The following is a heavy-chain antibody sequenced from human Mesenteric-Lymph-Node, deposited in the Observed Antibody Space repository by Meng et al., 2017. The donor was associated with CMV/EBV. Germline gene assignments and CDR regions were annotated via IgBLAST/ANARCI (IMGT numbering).Heavy chain of an antibody. CDR1: GFTFSTYE. Sequence: GESLKISCAASGFTFSTYEMNWVRQAPGKGLEWVSYISSSGSTIYYVDSVKGRFTISRDNAKNSLFLQMNSLRAEDTAVYYCARDLTVGTYYGMDVWGQGTTVTVSS. D-gene: IGHD1-14*01. V-gene: IGHV3-48*03. CDR3: ARDLTVGTYYGMDV. CDR2: ISSSGSTI. J-gene: IGHJ6*02.